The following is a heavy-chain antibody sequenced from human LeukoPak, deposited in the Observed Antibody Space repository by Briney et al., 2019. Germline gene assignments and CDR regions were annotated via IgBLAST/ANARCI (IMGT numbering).Heavy chain of an antibody. J-gene: IGHJ6*03. CDR2: ISSSGSAI. CDR3: ARERGYSYGYNYYYYMDV. V-gene: IGHV3-48*03. CDR1: GFSFSSYE. Sequence: PGGSLRLSCAASGFSFSSYEMNWVRQAPGKGLEWVSYISSSGSAIFYADSVKGRFTISRDNAKNSLYLQMNSLRAEDTAVYYCARERGYSYGYNYYYYMDVWGKGTTVTVSS. D-gene: IGHD5-18*01.